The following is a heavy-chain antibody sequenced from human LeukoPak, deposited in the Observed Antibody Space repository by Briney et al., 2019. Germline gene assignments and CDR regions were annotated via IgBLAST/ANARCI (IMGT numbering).Heavy chain of an antibody. V-gene: IGHV3-30*18. Sequence: GRSLRLSCAASGGSFSSYCMHWVRQAPGKGLEWVAGISSGGTNDYYADSVQGRFTVSRDNSKSTLYLEMNSLRAEDTAVYYCAKSGASVDGSYDAFDIWGQGTMVTVSS. CDR1: GGSFSSYC. CDR2: ISSGGTND. D-gene: IGHD6-19*01. J-gene: IGHJ3*02. CDR3: AKSGASVDGSYDAFDI.